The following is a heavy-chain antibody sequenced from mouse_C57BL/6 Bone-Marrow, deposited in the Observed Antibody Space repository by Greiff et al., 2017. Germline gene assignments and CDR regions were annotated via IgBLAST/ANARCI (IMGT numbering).Heavy chain of an antibody. CDR1: GYTFTSYW. Sequence: VQLQQPGAELVKPGASVKLSCKASGYTFTSYWMQWVKQRPGQGLEWIGEIDPSDSYTNYNQKFKGKATLTVDTSSSTAYMQLSRLTSEDSAVYYCASGGWFAYWGQGTLVTVSA. CDR3: ASGGWFAY. V-gene: IGHV1-50*01. CDR2: IDPSDSYT. J-gene: IGHJ3*01.